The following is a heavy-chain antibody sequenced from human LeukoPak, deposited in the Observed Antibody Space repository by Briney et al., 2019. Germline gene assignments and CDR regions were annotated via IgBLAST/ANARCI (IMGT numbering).Heavy chain of an antibody. V-gene: IGHV3-23*01. J-gene: IGHJ6*02. D-gene: IGHD5-18*01. Sequence: PGGSLRLSCAASGFTFSSYAMSWVRQAPGKGLEWVSAISGSGGSTYYADSVKGRFTISRGNSKNTLYLQMNSLRAEDTAVYYCAAAPSPDVDTAMVYYYGMDVWGQGTTVTVSS. CDR3: AAAPSPDVDTAMVYYYGMDV. CDR1: GFTFSSYA. CDR2: ISGSGGST.